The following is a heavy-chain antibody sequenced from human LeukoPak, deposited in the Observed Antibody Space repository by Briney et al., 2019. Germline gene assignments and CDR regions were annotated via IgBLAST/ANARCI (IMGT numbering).Heavy chain of an antibody. V-gene: IGHV3-53*01. Sequence: PGGSLRLSCAASGFTVSSNYMSWVRQAPGKGLEWVSVIYSGGSTYYADSVKGRFTISRDNSKNTLYLQMNSLRAEDTAVYYCARDSDYGDYYYYGMDVWSQGTTVTVSS. CDR1: GFTVSSNY. CDR3: ARDSDYGDYYYYGMDV. D-gene: IGHD4-17*01. CDR2: IYSGGST. J-gene: IGHJ6*02.